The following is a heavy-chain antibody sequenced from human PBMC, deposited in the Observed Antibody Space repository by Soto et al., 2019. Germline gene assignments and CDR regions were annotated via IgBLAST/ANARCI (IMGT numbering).Heavy chain of an antibody. CDR1: GFAFSSYS. J-gene: IGHJ4*02. V-gene: IGHV3-21*06. Sequence: EVQLVESGGGLVKPGGSLRLSCAASGFAFSSYSMNWVRQAPGKGLEWVAFITIRSSYIYYADSVRGRFTVSRDNAKDSLDRQMVGLRAEDTAVYYCARDDEWLVLDSWGQGTLVTVSS. CDR3: ARDDEWLVLDS. D-gene: IGHD6-19*01. CDR2: ITIRSSYI.